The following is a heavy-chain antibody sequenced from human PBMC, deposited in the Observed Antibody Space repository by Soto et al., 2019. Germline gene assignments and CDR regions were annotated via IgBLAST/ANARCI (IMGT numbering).Heavy chain of an antibody. V-gene: IGHV3-74*01. J-gene: IGHJ5*02. CDR1: GFTFSNYF. CDR3: ARTYVPGIAGFDP. D-gene: IGHD1-1*01. Sequence: PGGSLRLSCAASGFTFSNYFMHWVRQVPGEGLVWVSRMSGDGKTISYADSVKGRFTISRDNAKNTLYLQMNSLRVEDTAVYYCARTYVPGIAGFDPWGQGXLVTVYS. CDR2: MSGDGKTI.